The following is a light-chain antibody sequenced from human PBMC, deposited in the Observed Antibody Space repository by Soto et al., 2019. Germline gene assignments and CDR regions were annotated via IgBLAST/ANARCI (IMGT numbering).Light chain of an antibody. CDR2: GAS. CDR1: QSVSSAY. V-gene: IGKV3-20*01. J-gene: IGKJ2*01. CDR3: QQSGSSFYT. Sequence: EIVLTQSPGTLSLSPGERATLSCRASQSVSSAYLAWYQQIPGQAPRLLIYGASSRATGIPERFSGSGSGTDFTLTISGLEPEDFAVYYCQQSGSSFYTFGQGTKLEIK.